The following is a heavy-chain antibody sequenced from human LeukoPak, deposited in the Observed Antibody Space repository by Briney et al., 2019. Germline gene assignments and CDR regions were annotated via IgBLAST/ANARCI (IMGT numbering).Heavy chain of an antibody. CDR3: ARANYGSGSYHPYYYFMDV. CDR1: GYTFTGYY. CDR2: MNPNSGNT. J-gene: IGHJ6*03. Sequence: VASVKVSCKASGYTFTGYYMHWVRQATGQGLEWVGWMNPNSGNTGYAQKFQGRITMTRDTSISTAYMELSSLRSEDTAVYYCARANYGSGSYHPYYYFMDVWGKGTTVTVSS. D-gene: IGHD3-10*01. V-gene: IGHV1-8*02.